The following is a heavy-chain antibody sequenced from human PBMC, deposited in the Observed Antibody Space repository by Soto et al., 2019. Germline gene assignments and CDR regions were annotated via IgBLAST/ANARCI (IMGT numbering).Heavy chain of an antibody. CDR3: ASHILDYYDSSGPY. CDR1: GGSISSYY. CDR2: IYYSGST. Sequence: SETLSLTCTVSGGSISSYYWSWIRQPPGKGLEWIGYIYYSGSTNYNPSLKSRVTISVDTSKNQFSLKLSSVTAADTAVYYCASHILDYYDSSGPYWGQGTLVTVSS. J-gene: IGHJ4*02. D-gene: IGHD3-22*01. V-gene: IGHV4-59*08.